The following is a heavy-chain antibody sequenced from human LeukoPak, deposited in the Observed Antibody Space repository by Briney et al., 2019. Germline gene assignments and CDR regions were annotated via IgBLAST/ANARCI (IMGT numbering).Heavy chain of an antibody. CDR1: GGSISSGDYY. CDR2: ISDSGGTI. V-gene: IGHV3-11*01. Sequence: LSLTCTVSGGSISSGDYYWSWIRQAPGKGLEWISYISDSGGTIHYADSVKGRFTISRDNAKNSLYLQTNSLRAEDTAVYYCARGAGPLFDPWGQGTLVTVSS. CDR3: ARGAGPLFDP. J-gene: IGHJ5*02.